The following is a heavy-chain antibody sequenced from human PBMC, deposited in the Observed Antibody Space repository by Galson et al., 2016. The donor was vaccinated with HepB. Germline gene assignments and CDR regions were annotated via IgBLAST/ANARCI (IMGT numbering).Heavy chain of an antibody. V-gene: IGHV1-3*04. Sequence: SVKVSCKASGYTFSSYTVHWVRQAPGQRLEWMGWIATGTANTVYSQKFRGRDTFTRDTSASTAYMELSSLRSEDTAVYYCARAYASGFYAPDYWGQGTLLTVSS. J-gene: IGHJ4*02. CDR3: ARAYASGFYAPDY. D-gene: IGHD3-22*01. CDR2: IATGTANT. CDR1: GYTFSSYT.